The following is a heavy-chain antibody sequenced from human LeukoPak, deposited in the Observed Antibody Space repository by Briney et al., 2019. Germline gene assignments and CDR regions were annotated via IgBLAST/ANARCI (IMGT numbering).Heavy chain of an antibody. V-gene: IGHV4-61*02. D-gene: IGHD2-2*01. CDR3: ARDLGYCSSTSCLNWFDP. J-gene: IGHJ5*02. Sequence: SSQTLSLTCTVSGGSISSGSYYWSWIRQPAGKGLEWIGRIYTSGSTNYNPSPKSRVTISVDTSKNQFSLKLSSVTAADTAVYYCARDLGYCSSTSCLNWFDPWGQGTLVTVSS. CDR1: GGSISSGSYY. CDR2: IYTSGST.